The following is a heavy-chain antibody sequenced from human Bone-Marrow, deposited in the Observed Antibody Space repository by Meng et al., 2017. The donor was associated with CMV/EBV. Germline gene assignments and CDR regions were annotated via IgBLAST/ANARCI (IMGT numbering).Heavy chain of an antibody. CDR2: IIPIFGTA. CDR1: AGTFSSYA. D-gene: IGHD2/OR15-2a*01. V-gene: IGHV1-69*05. CDR3: ARGQVQCSTINCHDYRFSGMDV. J-gene: IGHJ6*02. Sequence: SVKVFCKASAGTFSSYAISWVRQAPGQGLEWMGGIIPIFGTANYAQKFQGRVTITTDDSTSTAYMELSSLRSEDTAVYYCARGQVQCSTINCHDYRFSGMDVWGQGTTVTVSS.